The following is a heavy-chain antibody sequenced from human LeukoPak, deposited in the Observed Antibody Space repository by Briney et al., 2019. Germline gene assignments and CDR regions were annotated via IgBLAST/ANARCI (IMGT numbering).Heavy chain of an antibody. CDR1: GFTVSSNY. Sequence: GGSLRLSCAASGFTVSSNYMSWVRQAPGEGLEWVSVIYSGGSTYYADSVKGRFTIPRHNSKNTLYLQMNSLRAEDTAVYYCARASHSSSHRTGFDYWGQGTLVTVSS. V-gene: IGHV3-53*04. CDR2: IYSGGST. CDR3: ARASHSSSHRTGFDY. J-gene: IGHJ4*02. D-gene: IGHD6-6*01.